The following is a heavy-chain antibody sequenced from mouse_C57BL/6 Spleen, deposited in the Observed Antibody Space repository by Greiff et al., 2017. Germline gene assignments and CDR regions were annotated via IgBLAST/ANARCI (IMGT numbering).Heavy chain of an antibody. CDR2: IYPGDGDT. V-gene: IGHV1-82*01. J-gene: IGHJ4*01. CDR3: ATTMRNAMDY. D-gene: IGHD2-4*01. CDR1: GYAFSSSW. Sequence: QVQLKESGPELVKPGASVKISCKASGYAFSSSWMNWVKQRPGKGLEWIGRIYPGDGDTNYNGKFKGKATLTADKSSSTAYKQLSSLTSEDSAVYFCATTMRNAMDYWGQGTSVTVSS.